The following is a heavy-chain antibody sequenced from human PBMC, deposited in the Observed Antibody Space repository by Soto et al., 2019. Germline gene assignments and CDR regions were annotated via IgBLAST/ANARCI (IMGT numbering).Heavy chain of an antibody. D-gene: IGHD6-6*01. CDR2: INPNSGGT. Sequence: ASVKVSCKASGYTFTGYYMHWVRQAHGQGLEWMGWINPNSGGTNYAQKFQGWVTMTRDTSISTAYMELSRLRSDDTAVYYCARVGIAARLFAAFDTWGQETMVTVSS. CDR3: ARVGIAARLFAAFDT. CDR1: GYTFTGYY. J-gene: IGHJ3*02. V-gene: IGHV1-2*04.